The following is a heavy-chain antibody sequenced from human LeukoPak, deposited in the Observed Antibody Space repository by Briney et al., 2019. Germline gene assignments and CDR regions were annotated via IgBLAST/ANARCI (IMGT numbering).Heavy chain of an antibody. CDR2: IWSTGEYI. CDR3: AREYDSRARFDS. CDR1: GDGFTRHT. J-gene: IGHJ4*02. Sequence: GGSLRLSCAGSGDGFTRHTMSWVRRAPGKGLEWISYIWSTGEYIYYADSVKGRFTISRDNDRTSVYLQMNSLRVKDTAIYYCAREYDSRARFDSWGQGTLVTVSS. V-gene: IGHV3-21*05. D-gene: IGHD6-13*01.